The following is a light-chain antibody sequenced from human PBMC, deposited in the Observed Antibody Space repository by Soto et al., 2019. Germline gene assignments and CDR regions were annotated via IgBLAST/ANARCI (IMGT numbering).Light chain of an antibody. Sequence: DIQTTQSPSSLSASVGDRVTITCRASQSISSYLNWYQQKPGKAPKLLIYAASSLQSGVPSRFSGSGSGTDFTLTISSLQPEDFATYYCQQSYSTPRTFGQGTQVDIK. CDR2: AAS. CDR3: QQSYSTPRT. V-gene: IGKV1-39*01. J-gene: IGKJ1*01. CDR1: QSISSY.